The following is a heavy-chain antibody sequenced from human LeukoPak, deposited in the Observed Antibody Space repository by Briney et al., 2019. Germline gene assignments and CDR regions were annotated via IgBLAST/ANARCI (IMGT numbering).Heavy chain of an antibody. CDR1: GFTFSSYS. Sequence: PGGSLRLSCAASGFTFSSYSMNWVRQAPGKGLEWVSSISSSSSYIYYADSVKGRFTTSRDNAKNSLYLQMNSLRAEDTAVYYCARGRPLGSSSVPREFDPWGQGTLVTVSS. CDR3: ARGRPLGSSSVPREFDP. D-gene: IGHD6-6*01. J-gene: IGHJ5*02. V-gene: IGHV3-21*01. CDR2: ISSSSSYI.